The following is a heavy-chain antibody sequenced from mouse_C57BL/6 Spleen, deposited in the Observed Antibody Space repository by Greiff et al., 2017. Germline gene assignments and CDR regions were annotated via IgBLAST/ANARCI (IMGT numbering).Heavy chain of an antibody. CDR2: ISYDGSN. J-gene: IGHJ2*01. Sequence: EVQLVESGPGLVKPSQSLSLTCSVTGYSITSGYYWNWIRQFPGNKLEWMGYISYDGSNNYNPSLKNRISITRDTSKNQFFLKLNSVTTEDTATYYCARDDLYYGQYWGQGTTLTVSS. D-gene: IGHD2-1*01. CDR3: ARDDLYYGQY. CDR1: GYSITSGYY. V-gene: IGHV3-6*01.